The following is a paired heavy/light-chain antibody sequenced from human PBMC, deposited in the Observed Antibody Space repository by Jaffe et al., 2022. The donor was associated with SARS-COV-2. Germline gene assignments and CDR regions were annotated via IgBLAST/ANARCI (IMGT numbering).Light chain of an antibody. V-gene: IGLV2-8*01. CDR3: SSSAGGSNNVNVV. J-gene: IGLJ2*01. CDR1: SRDVGAYNF. Sequence: QSALTQPPSASGSPGQSVTISCTGTSRDVGAYNFVSWYQQHPGKAPKVMIYAVNKRPSGVPDRFSGSKSGNTASLTISGLQAEDEADYYCSSSAGGSNNVNVVFGGGTKLTVL. CDR2: AVN.
Heavy chain of an antibody. CDR1: GFTFGDYA. D-gene: IGHD2-2*01. CDR2: IRTKDYGGTT. CDR3: SAYCSSNTCSYFDY. V-gene: IGHV3-49*04. Sequence: DVQLVESGGDLVQPGRSLRLSCTPSGFTFGDYAINWVRQAPGKGLEWVGFIRTKDYGGTTEFAASVKGRFTISRDDSRSIAFLQMNSLKTEDTAVYYCSAYCSSNTCSYFDYWGQGTLVTVSS. J-gene: IGHJ4*02.